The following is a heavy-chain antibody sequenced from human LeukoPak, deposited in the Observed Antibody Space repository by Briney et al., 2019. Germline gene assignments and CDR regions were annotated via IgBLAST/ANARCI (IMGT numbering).Heavy chain of an antibody. J-gene: IGHJ4*02. D-gene: IGHD6-6*01. CDR1: GGSFSGYY. Sequence: SETLSLTCAVYGGSFSGYYWSWIRQPPGKGLEWIGEINHSGSTNYTPSLKSRVTISVDTSKNQFSLKLSSVTAADTAVYYCAREDGYSSSSFFDYWGQGTLVTVSS. CDR3: AREDGYSSSSFFDY. CDR2: INHSGST. V-gene: IGHV4-34*01.